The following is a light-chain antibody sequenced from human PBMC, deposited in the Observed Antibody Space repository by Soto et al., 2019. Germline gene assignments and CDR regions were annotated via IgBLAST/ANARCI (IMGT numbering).Light chain of an antibody. CDR2: GAS. CDR3: QHYDSSPRT. V-gene: IGKV3-20*01. J-gene: IGKJ1*01. CDR1: QSVSNRY. Sequence: EIVLTQSPGTLSLSPGERVTLSCRASQSVSNRYLAWYQQKPGQAPRLLIHGASSRATGITDRFSGSGSGTDYTLTISRLEPEDFAVYYYQHYDSSPRTFGQGTMVEVK.